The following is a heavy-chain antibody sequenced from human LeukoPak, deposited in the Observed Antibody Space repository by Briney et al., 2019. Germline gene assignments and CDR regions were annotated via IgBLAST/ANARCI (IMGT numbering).Heavy chain of an antibody. Sequence: GGSLRLSCAASGFTFSSYSMNWVRQAPGKGLEWVSSISSSSSYIYYADSVKGRFTISRDNSKNTVYLQMNSLRAEDTAVYHCARDLAVGVLHFDYGGQGTLVTVSS. CDR1: GFTFSSYS. D-gene: IGHD6-19*01. CDR3: ARDLAVGVLHFDY. CDR2: ISSSSSYI. V-gene: IGHV3-21*01. J-gene: IGHJ4*02.